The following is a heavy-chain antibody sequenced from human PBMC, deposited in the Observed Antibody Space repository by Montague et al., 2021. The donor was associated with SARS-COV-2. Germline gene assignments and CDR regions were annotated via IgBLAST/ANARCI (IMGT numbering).Heavy chain of an antibody. D-gene: IGHD5-24*01. Sequence: SDTLSLTCTVSGGSISSYYWSWIRQPPGKGLEWIGYIYYSGSTNYNPSLKSPVTISVDTSKNQFSLKLSSVTAAGTAVYYCARGDVEMATIKSGGPFYHFDYWGQGTLVTVSS. CDR2: IYYSGST. J-gene: IGHJ4*02. V-gene: IGHV4-59*13. CDR3: ARGDVEMATIKSGGPFYHFDY. CDR1: GGSISSYY.